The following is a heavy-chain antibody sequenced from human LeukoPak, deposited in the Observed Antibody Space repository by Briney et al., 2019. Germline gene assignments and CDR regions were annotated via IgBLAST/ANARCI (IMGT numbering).Heavy chain of an antibody. Sequence: GGSLRLSCAASGFTFSNAWMSWVRQAPGKGLEWVGRIKSKTDGGTTDYAAPVKGRFTISRDDSKNTLYLQMNSLKTEDTAVYYCTTGIVVVVAATREDYWGQGTLVTVSS. CDR1: GFTFSNAW. CDR2: IKSKTDGGTT. V-gene: IGHV3-15*01. CDR3: TTGIVVVVAATREDY. J-gene: IGHJ4*02. D-gene: IGHD2-15*01.